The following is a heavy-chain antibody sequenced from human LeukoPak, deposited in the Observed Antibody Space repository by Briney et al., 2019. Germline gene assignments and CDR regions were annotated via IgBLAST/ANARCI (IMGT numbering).Heavy chain of an antibody. V-gene: IGHV3-49*04. CDR3: TRGVGSSWYPNWLDP. Sequence: SGGSLRLSCTASGFTFGDYAMSWVRQAPGKGLEWVGFIRSKAYGGTTEYAASVKGRFTISRDDSKSIAYLQMNSLKTEDTAVYYCTRGVGSSWYPNWLDPWGQGTLVTVSS. CDR1: GFTFGDYA. D-gene: IGHD6-13*01. J-gene: IGHJ5*02. CDR2: IRSKAYGGTT.